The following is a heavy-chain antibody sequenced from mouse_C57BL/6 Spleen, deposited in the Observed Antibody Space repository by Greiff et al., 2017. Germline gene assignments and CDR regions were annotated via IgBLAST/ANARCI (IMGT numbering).Heavy chain of an antibody. D-gene: IGHD1-1*01. J-gene: IGHJ2*01. CDR2: IDPEDGDT. Sequence: EVQLQQSGAELVRPGASVKLSCTASGFNIKDYYMHWVQQRPEQGLEWIGRIDPEDGDTEYAPKFQGKATMTADTSSNTAYLQLSSLTSEDTAVYSCTTGDYYGSSWGDYWGQGTTLTVSS. CDR1: GFNIKDYY. CDR3: TTGDYYGSSWGDY. V-gene: IGHV14-1*01.